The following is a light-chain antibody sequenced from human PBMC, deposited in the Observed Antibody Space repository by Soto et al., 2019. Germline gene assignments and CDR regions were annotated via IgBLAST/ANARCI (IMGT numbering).Light chain of an antibody. Sequence: DIQMTQFPSSLSASVGDRVTITCRASQAISNHLAWFQQKPGEAPNSLIYAASSLQSGVPSKFSGSGSGTDFTLTISSLQPEDFAIYYCQQYNSYPLTFGGGTKVEIK. J-gene: IGKJ4*01. V-gene: IGKV1-16*02. CDR2: AAS. CDR1: QAISNH. CDR3: QQYNSYPLT.